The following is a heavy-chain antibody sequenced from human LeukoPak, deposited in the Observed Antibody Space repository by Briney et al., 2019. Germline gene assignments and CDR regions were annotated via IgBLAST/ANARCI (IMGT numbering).Heavy chain of an antibody. D-gene: IGHD2-2*01. CDR3: ARVECSSTSCYPSDFDY. V-gene: IGHV1-18*01. J-gene: IGHJ4*02. CDR2: ISAYNGNT. Sequence: ASVKVSCKASGYTFTSYGISWVRQAPGQGLEWMGWISAYNGNTNYAQKLQGRATMTTDTSTSTAYMELRSLRSDDTAVYYCARVECSSTSCYPSDFDYWGQGTLVTVSS. CDR1: GYTFTSYG.